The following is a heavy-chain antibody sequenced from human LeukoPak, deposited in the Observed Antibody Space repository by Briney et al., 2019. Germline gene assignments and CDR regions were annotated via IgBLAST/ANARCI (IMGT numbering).Heavy chain of an antibody. V-gene: IGHV3-21*01. D-gene: IGHD6-13*01. Sequence: GGSLRLSCAASGFTFSSYSMNWVRQAPGKGLEWVSSISSSSSYIYYADSVKGRFTISRDNAKNSLYLQMNSLRAEDTAVYYCARDGPPGSSWYAVPFDYWGQGTLVTVSS. J-gene: IGHJ4*02. CDR1: GFTFSSYS. CDR3: ARDGPPGSSWYAVPFDY. CDR2: ISSSSSYI.